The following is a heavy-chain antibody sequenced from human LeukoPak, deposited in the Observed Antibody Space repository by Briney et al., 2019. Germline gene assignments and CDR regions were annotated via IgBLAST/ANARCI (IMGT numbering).Heavy chain of an antibody. CDR3: ARLGTRYCTSTSCHSQFDF. J-gene: IGHJ4*02. CDR2: INWNGGST. CDR1: GFTFDDYG. V-gene: IGHV3-20*04. D-gene: IGHD2-2*01. Sequence: RTGGSLRLSCAASGFTFDDYGMSWVRHAPGKGLEWVSGINWNGGSTGYADSVKGRFTISRDNAKNSLYLQMNSLRAEDTALYYCARLGTRYCTSTSCHSQFDFWGQGTLVTVSS.